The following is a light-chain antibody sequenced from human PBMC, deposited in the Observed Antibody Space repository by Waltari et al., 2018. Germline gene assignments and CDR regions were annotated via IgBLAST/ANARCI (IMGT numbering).Light chain of an antibody. V-gene: IGKV3-15*01. J-gene: IGKJ2*03. CDR1: QSLSNN. CDR3: QQTNNWPPEYS. CDR2: GAS. Sequence: EIVMTQSPATLSVSPGERATLSCRASQSLSNNLAWYQQKPGQAPRLLIYGASTRATGIPARFSGSGSGTEFTLTISSLQSEDFALYYCQQTNNWPPEYSFGQGTKLEIK.